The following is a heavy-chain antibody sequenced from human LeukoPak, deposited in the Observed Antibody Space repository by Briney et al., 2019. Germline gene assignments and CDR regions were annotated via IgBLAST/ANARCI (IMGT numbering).Heavy chain of an antibody. CDR1: GFTFSSYV. V-gene: IGHV3-23*01. D-gene: IGHD6-13*01. Sequence: HPGGSLRLSCAASGFTFSSYVMNWVRQAPGKGLEWVSAISGSGGSTYYADSVKGRFTISRDNSKNTLYLQMNSLRAEDTAVYYCAKDTGLAAAGILDYWGQGTLVTVSS. CDR2: ISGSGGST. J-gene: IGHJ4*02. CDR3: AKDTGLAAAGILDY.